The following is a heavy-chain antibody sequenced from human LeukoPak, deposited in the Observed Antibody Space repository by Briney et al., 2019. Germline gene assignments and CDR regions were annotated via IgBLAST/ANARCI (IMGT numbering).Heavy chain of an antibody. Sequence: PSETLSLTCTVSGGSINSGGYYWSWIRQHPGKGLEWIGYIYYSGSNYYNPSLKSRVTISVDTSKNQFSLKLSSVTAADTVFFFRQKTAYDILTGYRPFDYWGQGTLVTVSS. CDR3: QKTAYDILTGYRPFDY. J-gene: IGHJ4*02. V-gene: IGHV4-31*03. CDR1: GGSINSGGYY. D-gene: IGHD3-9*01. CDR2: IYYSGSN.